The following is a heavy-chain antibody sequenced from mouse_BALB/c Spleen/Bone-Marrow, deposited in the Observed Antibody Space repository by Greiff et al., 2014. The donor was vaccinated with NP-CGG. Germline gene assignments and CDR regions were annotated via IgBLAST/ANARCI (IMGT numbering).Heavy chain of an antibody. V-gene: IGHV1S81*02. CDR2: INPSNGGT. J-gene: IGHJ1*01. D-gene: IGHD6-1*01. Sequence: LVESGAELVKPGASVKLSCKASGYTFTSYYMYWVKQRPGQGLEWIGEINPSNGGTNFNEKFKSKATLTVDKSSNTAYVKLSSLTSEDSAVYHCTRSNNGYWFFDVWGAGTTVTVSS. CDR1: GYTFTSYY. CDR3: TRSNNGYWFFDV.